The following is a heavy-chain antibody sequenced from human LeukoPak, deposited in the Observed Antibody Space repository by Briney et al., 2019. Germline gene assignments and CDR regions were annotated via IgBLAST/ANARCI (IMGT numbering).Heavy chain of an antibody. CDR2: IWYDGSNK. CDR1: GFTFSSYG. CDR3: AKDREGQTGTLDY. V-gene: IGHV3-33*06. D-gene: IGHD1-7*01. J-gene: IGHJ4*02. Sequence: PGRSLRLSCAASGFTFSSYGMHWVRQAPGKGLEWVAVIWYDGSNKYYADSVKGRFTISRDNSKYTLYLQMNSLRAEDTAVYYCAKDREGQTGTLDYWGQGTLVTVSS.